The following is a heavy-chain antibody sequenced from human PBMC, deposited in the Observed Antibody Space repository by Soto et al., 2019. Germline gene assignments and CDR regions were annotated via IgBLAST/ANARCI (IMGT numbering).Heavy chain of an antibody. CDR2: IIPILGIA. J-gene: IGHJ4*02. D-gene: IGHD4-17*01. V-gene: IGHV1-69*02. Sequence: HVQLVQSGAEVKKPGSSVKVSCKASGGTFSSYTISWVRQAPGQGLEWMGRIIPILGIANYAQKFQGRVTITAHKSTSTAYMELSSLRSEDTAVYYCVRTVSTGDYAFDYWGQGTLVTVSS. CDR3: VRTVSTGDYAFDY. CDR1: GGTFSSYT.